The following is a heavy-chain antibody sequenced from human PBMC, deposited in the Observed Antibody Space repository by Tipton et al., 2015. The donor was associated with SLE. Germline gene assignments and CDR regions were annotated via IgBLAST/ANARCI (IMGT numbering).Heavy chain of an antibody. D-gene: IGHD6-13*01. J-gene: IGHJ3*02. CDR3: ARGGPGYSSRGYEAFDI. V-gene: IGHV1-18*01. Sequence: QSGAEVKKPGASAKVSCKASGYTFTSYGIRWVRQAPGQGLEWMGWISAYNGNTNYAQKLQGRVTMTTDTSTSTAYMELRSLRSDDTAVYYCARGGPGYSSRGYEAFDIWGQGTMVTVSS. CDR1: GYTFTSYG. CDR2: ISAYNGNT.